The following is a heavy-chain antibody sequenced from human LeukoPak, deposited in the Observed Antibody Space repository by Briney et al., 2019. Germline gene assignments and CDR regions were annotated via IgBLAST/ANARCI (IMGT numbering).Heavy chain of an antibody. J-gene: IGHJ4*02. CDR2: TTNTGNTI. CDR1: GFTFSDYY. Sequence: GGSLRLSCAASGFTFSDYYMTWIRQAPGKGPEWVSYTTNTGNTIYYADSVKGRFTISGDNAKNSLYLQMNSLRVEDTAVYYCAREYSSSSGRLYDYWGLGTLVTVSS. CDR3: AREYSSSSGRLYDY. D-gene: IGHD6-6*01. V-gene: IGHV3-11*01.